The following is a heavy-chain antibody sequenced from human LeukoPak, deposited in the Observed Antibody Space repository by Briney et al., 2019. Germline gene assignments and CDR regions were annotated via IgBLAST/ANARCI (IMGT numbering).Heavy chain of an antibody. CDR3: ARDNWNYGSSMDV. CDR2: IYYSGST. V-gene: IGHV4-59*01. J-gene: IGHJ6*02. CDR1: GGSISSYY. D-gene: IGHD1-7*01. Sequence: PSETLSLTCTVSGGSISSYYWSWIRQPPGKGLEWIGYIYYSGSTNYNPSLKSRVTISVDTSKNQFSLKLSSVTAADMAVYYCARDNWNYGSSMDVWGQGTTVTVSS.